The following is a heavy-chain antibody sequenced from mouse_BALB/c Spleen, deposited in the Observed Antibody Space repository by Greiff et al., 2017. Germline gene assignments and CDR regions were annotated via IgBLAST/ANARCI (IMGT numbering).Heavy chain of an antibody. V-gene: IGHV2-9*02. Sequence: VQLQEAGPGLVAPSQSLSITCPVSGFSLTRYCVHWVRPPPGKGLEWLGVIWAGGSTNYNSALMSRLSISKDNSKSQVFLKMNSLQTDDTAMYYCARDNVWFAYWGQGTLVTVSA. CDR1: GFSLTRYC. J-gene: IGHJ3*01. CDR2: IWAGGST. CDR3: ARDNVWFAY.